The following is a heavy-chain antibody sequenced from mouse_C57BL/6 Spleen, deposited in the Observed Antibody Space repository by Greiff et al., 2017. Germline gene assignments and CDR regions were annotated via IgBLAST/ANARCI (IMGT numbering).Heavy chain of an antibody. D-gene: IGHD2-5*01. CDR2: IDPETGGT. Sequence: VQLQQSGAELVRPGASVTLSCKASGYTFTDYEMHWVKQTPVHGLEWIGAIDPETGGTAYNQKFKGKAILTPDKSSSTAYMELRSLTSEDSAVYYCTRKGGYSNYNYFDYWGQGTTLTVSS. J-gene: IGHJ2*01. CDR3: TRKGGYSNYNYFDY. CDR1: GYTFTDYE. V-gene: IGHV1-15*01.